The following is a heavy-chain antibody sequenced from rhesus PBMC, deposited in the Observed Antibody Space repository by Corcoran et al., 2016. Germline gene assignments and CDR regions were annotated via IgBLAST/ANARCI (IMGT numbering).Heavy chain of an antibody. D-gene: IGHD6-43*01. CDR2: IYGKSART. Sequence: QVQLQESGPGLVKPSETLSLPCAVSGCSISDYYYWNWIRQPPGKGLEWIGNIYGKSARTNYNPSHKSRVTIAKDTSKNQFFLKLSSVTAADTAVYYCARDYSSSHPDYWGQGVLVTVSS. CDR1: GCSISDYYY. V-gene: IGHV4S9*01. CDR3: ARDYSSSHPDY. J-gene: IGHJ4*01.